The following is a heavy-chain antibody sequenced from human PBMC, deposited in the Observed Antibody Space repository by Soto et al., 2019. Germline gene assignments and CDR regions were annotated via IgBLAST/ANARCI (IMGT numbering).Heavy chain of an antibody. Sequence: TSETLSLTCTVSGGSISSYYWSWIRQPPGKGLEWIGYIYYSGSTNYNPSLMSRVTISVDTSKNQFSLKLSSVTAADTAVYYCAIVRGYDGGGYYYYYYYMDVWGKGTTVTVSS. CDR1: GGSISSYY. V-gene: IGHV4-59*01. CDR2: IYYSGST. J-gene: IGHJ6*03. D-gene: IGHD5-12*01. CDR3: AIVRGYDGGGYYYYYYYMDV.